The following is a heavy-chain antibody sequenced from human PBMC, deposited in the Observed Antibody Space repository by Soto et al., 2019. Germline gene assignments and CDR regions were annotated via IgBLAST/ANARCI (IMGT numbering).Heavy chain of an antibody. D-gene: IGHD2-21*01. V-gene: IGHV4-59*01. Sequence: PSETLSLTCTVSGGSISSYYWSWIRQPPGKGLEWIGYIYYSGSTNYNPSLKSRVTISVDTSKNQFSLKLSSVTAADTALYYCARAHTYSYWFDPWGQGTLVTVSS. J-gene: IGHJ5*02. CDR1: GGSISSYY. CDR3: ARAHTYSYWFDP. CDR2: IYYSGST.